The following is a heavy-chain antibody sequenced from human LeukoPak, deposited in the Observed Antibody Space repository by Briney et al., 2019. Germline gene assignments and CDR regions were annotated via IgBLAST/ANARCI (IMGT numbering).Heavy chain of an antibody. CDR2: INPNSGGT. CDR1: GYTFTGYY. CDR3: ARAPGEGGYDSEYMDV. D-gene: IGHD5-12*01. V-gene: IGHV1-2*02. Sequence: ASVKVSCKASGYTFTGYYMHWVRQAPGHGLEWMGWINPNSGGTNYAQKFQGRVTMTRDTSISTAYMELSSLRSEDTAVYYCARAPGEGGYDSEYMDVWGKGTTVIVSS. J-gene: IGHJ6*03.